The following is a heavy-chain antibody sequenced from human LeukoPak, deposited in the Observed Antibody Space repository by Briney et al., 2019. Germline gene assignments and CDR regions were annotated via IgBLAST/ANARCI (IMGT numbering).Heavy chain of an antibody. CDR2: ITPIFGTA. V-gene: IGHV1-69*13. CDR1: GGTFSSYA. J-gene: IGHJ6*03. Sequence: SVKVSCKASGGTFSSYAISWVRQAPGQGLEWMGGITPIFGTANYAQKFQGRVTITADESTSTAYMELSSLRSEDTAVYYCARGAGSGATMDVWGKGTTVTVSS. D-gene: IGHD6-19*01. CDR3: ARGAGSGATMDV.